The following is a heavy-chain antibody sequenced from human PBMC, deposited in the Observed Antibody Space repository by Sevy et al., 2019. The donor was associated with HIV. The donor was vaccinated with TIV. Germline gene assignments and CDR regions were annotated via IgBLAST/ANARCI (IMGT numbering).Heavy chain of an antibody. CDR1: GFPFSDAW. CDR2: IKNENEGGTT. V-gene: IGHV3-15*01. Sequence: GGSLRLSCAASGFPFSDAWMNWVRQAPGKGLEWVGLIKNENEGGTTDYAAPVKGRFTISRVDSKNTLFLQRSSLKTEDTAIYYCTTDWCSGTTWVRAFDLWGQGTMVTVS. D-gene: IGHD1-7*01. J-gene: IGHJ3*01. CDR3: TTDWCSGTTWVRAFDL.